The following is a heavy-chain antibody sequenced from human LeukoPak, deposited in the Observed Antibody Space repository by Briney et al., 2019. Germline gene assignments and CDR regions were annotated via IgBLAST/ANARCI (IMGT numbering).Heavy chain of an antibody. CDR1: GFTFTSYA. J-gene: IGHJ4*02. CDR3: AKGQRGEYQLLGGYYFDY. D-gene: IGHD2-2*01. CDR2: ISGSGGST. V-gene: IGHV3-23*01. Sequence: PGGSLRLSCAASGFTFTSYAMSWVRQAPGKGLKGVSAISGSGGSTYYADPVKGRFTISRDNSKNTLYLQMNSLRAEDTAVYYCAKGQRGEYQLLGGYYFDYWGQGTLVTVSS.